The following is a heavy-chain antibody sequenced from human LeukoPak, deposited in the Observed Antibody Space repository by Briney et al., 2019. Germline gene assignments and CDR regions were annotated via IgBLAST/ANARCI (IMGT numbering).Heavy chain of an antibody. CDR1: GFTFSSYG. D-gene: IGHD4-23*01. CDR2: IWYDGSNK. J-gene: IGHJ4*02. Sequence: GGSLRLSCAASGFTFSSYGMHWVRQAPGKGLEWVAVIWYDGSNKYYADSVKGRFTISRDNSKNTLYLQMNSLRAEDTAVYYCARDLSGGNSAGGFDYWGQRTLVTVSS. CDR3: ARDLSGGNSAGGFDY. V-gene: IGHV3-33*01.